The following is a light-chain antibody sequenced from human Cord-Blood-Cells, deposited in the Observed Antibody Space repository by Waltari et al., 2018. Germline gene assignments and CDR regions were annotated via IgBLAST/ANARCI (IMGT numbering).Light chain of an antibody. CDR1: SSAVGSYNL. CDR3: CSYAGSSNWV. Sequence: QSALTQPASVSGSPGQSITISCTGTSSAVGSYNLVSWYQQHPGKAPKLMIYEGSTRPSGVSNRFSGSKSGNTASLTISGLQAEDEADYYCCSYAGSSNWVFGGGTKLTVL. CDR2: EGS. J-gene: IGLJ3*02. V-gene: IGLV2-23*01.